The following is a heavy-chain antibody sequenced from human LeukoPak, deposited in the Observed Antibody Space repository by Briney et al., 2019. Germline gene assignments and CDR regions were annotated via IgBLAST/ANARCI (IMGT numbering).Heavy chain of an antibody. CDR3: AKDTSAWWYHRAYMNV. CDR2: ISGSGDKT. D-gene: IGHD2-15*01. J-gene: IGHJ6*03. CDR1: GFTFSDYA. Sequence: GGSLRLSCAASGFTFSDYAMSWVRQAPGGGLEWVSAISGSGDKTFHADPVKGRFTTSRDNSKNTLSLQMSSLRVEDSAVYFCAKDTSAWWYHRAYMNVWGTGTTVTVSS. V-gene: IGHV3-23*01.